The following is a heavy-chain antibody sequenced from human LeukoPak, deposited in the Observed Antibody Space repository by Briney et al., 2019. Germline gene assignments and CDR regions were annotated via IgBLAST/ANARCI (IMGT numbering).Heavy chain of an antibody. V-gene: IGHV1-3*01. CDR1: GYTSTSYA. Sequence: EASVKVSCKASGYTSTSYAMHWVRQAPGQRLEWMGWINAGNGNTKYSQKFQGRVTITRDTSASTVYMELTSLRSEDTAVYYCGKSAPSGFDPWGQGTLVTVSS. CDR2: INAGNGNT. J-gene: IGHJ5*02. CDR3: GKSAPSGFDP.